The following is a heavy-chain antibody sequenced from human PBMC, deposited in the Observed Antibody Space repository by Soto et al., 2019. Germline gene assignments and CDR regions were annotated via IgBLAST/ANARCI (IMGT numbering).Heavy chain of an antibody. J-gene: IGHJ4*02. CDR1: GFTFSSYG. CDR2: ISYDGSNK. D-gene: IGHD1-26*01. V-gene: IGHV3-30*18. CDR3: AKVHEGWGFDY. Sequence: QVQLVESGGGVVQPGRSLRLSCAASGFTFSSYGMHWVRQAPGKGLEWVAVISYDGSNKYYADSVKGRFTISRDNSKNTRYLKMNGLRGEDTAVYYCAKVHEGWGFDYGGRGPLVPVSS.